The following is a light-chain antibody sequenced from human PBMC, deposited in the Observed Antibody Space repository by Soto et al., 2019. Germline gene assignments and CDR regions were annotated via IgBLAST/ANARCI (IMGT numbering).Light chain of an antibody. V-gene: IGLV2-8*01. J-gene: IGLJ1*01. CDR2: EVS. Sequence: QSVLTQPPSASGSPGQSVTISCTGTSSDVGKYDYVSWFQHHPGKAPKLIIYEVSKRPSGVPDRFSGPKSGNTASLTVSGLQAEDEADYYCSSYAGSNNPYVFGTGTKVTVL. CDR1: SSDVGKYDY. CDR3: SSYAGSNNPYV.